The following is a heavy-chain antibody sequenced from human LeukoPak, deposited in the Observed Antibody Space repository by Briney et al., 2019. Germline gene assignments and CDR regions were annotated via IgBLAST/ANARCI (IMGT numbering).Heavy chain of an antibody. J-gene: IGHJ4*02. CDR1: GGSISSSSYS. Sequence: MTSETLSLTCTVSGGSISSSSYSWGWIRQPPGKGLEWIGSIYYSGSTYYNPSLKSRVTISVDTSKNQFSLKLSSVTAADTAVYYCARLLVTHYYDSSGTFDYWGQGTLVTVSS. D-gene: IGHD3-22*01. CDR2: IYYSGST. CDR3: ARLLVTHYYDSSGTFDY. V-gene: IGHV4-39*01.